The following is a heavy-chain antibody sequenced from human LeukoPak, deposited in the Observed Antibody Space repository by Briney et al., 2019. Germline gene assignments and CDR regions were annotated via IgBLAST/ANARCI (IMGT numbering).Heavy chain of an antibody. D-gene: IGHD3-3*01. CDR1: GYTFSRHG. CDR3: MRGTWGVVLDY. CDR2: ISGGKGDT. Sequence: ASVKVSCKASGYTFSRHGMTWVRQAPGQGLEWMGWISGGKGDTKYAQNLQGRVTMTTEANTAYMELRSLTSDDTAVYYCMRGTWGVVLDYWGRGTPVTVSS. V-gene: IGHV1-18*01. J-gene: IGHJ4*02.